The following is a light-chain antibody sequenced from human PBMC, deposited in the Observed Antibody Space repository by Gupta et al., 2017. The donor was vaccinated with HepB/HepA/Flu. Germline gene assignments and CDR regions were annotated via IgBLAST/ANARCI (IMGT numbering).Light chain of an antibody. CDR2: DVS. CDR1: PSDVGAYNY. Sequence: SALTQTASVSGSPGQSITLSCPGTPSDVGAYNYVSWYQQHPGKAPKLMIYDVSDRPSGVSNRFSGSKSDNTASLTISGLQAEDEAEYYGSSYTNTIAPSVVFGGGTKLTVL. CDR3: SSYTNTIAPSVV. J-gene: IGLJ2*01. V-gene: IGLV2-14*03.